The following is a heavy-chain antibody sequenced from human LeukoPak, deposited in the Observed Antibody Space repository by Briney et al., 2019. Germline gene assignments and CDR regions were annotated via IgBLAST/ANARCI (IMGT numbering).Heavy chain of an antibody. CDR2: INTNTGNP. J-gene: IGHJ3*02. V-gene: IGHV7-4-1*02. CDR3: ARDGDYYYDSSGDAFDI. CDR1: GYTFTSYG. Sequence: ASVKVSCKASGYTFTSYGISWVRQAPGQGLEWMGWINTNTGNPTYAQGFTGRFVFSLDTSVSTAYLQISSLKAEDTAVYYCARDGDYYYDSSGDAFDIWGQGTMVTVSS. D-gene: IGHD3-22*01.